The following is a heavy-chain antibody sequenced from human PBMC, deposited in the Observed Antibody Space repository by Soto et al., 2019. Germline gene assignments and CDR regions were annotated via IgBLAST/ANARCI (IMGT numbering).Heavy chain of an antibody. CDR1: GYTFTNYY. V-gene: IGHV1-2*02. CDR2: INPNSGDT. CDR3: ARMTYYDILTGYSPYLAYAMDV. Sequence: ASVKVSCMTSGYTFTNYYMHRVRQAPGQGLEWMGWINPNSGDTNYAQRFQGRVTMTRDTSITTAYMELRRLRSDDTAVYYCARMTYYDILTGYSPYLAYAMDVWGQGTTVTVSS. D-gene: IGHD3-9*01. J-gene: IGHJ6*02.